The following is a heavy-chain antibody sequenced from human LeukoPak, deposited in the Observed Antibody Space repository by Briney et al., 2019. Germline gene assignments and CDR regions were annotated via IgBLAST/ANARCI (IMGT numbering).Heavy chain of an antibody. V-gene: IGHV1-24*01. CDR3: ATESHYYDSSGPTPSWFDP. J-gene: IGHJ5*02. Sequence: ASVKVSCKVSGHTLTELSMHWVRQAPGKGLEWMGGFDPEDGETIYAQKFQGRVTMTEDTSIDTAYMELSSLRSEDTAVYYCATESHYYDSSGPTPSWFDPWGQGTLVTVSS. CDR2: FDPEDGET. CDR1: GHTLTELS. D-gene: IGHD3-22*01.